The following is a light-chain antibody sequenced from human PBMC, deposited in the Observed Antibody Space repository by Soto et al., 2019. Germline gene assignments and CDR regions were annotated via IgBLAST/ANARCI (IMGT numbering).Light chain of an antibody. CDR1: QSASGY. V-gene: IGKV3-11*01. CDR3: QQRSNWPPIT. Sequence: EIVLTQSPVTLSLSPGERATLLCRASQSASGYLAWYQQKPGQAPRLLIYDASNRATGIPARFSGSGSGTDFTLTISSLEPEDFAVYYCQQRSNWPPITFGQGTRLEIK. J-gene: IGKJ5*01. CDR2: DAS.